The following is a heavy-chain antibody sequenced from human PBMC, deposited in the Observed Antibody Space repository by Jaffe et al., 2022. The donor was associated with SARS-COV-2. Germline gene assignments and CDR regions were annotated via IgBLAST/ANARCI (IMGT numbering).Heavy chain of an antibody. CDR1: GFTFRSYW. Sequence: EVQLLESGGGLVQPGGSLRLSCVASGFTFRSYWMHWVRQAPGKGLVWVSRINTDGSTTNYADSVKGRFTISRDNAKNTLYLQMNSLRADDTAVYYCARGDTPPLGYWGQGTLVTVSS. CDR3: ARGDTPPLGY. J-gene: IGHJ4*02. D-gene: IGHD2-21*01. V-gene: IGHV3-74*01. CDR2: INTDGSTT.